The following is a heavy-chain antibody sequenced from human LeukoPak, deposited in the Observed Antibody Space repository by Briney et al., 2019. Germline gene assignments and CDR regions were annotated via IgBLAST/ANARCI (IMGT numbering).Heavy chain of an antibody. J-gene: IGHJ5*02. V-gene: IGHV1-18*01. CDR1: GYTFTSYG. Sequence: ASVTVSCTASGYTFTSYGISWVRQAPGQGLEWMGWISAYNGNTNYAQKLQGRVTMTTDTSTSTAYMELRSLRSDDTAVYYCARDPQYSSSWYGINWFDPWGQGTLVTVSS. CDR3: ARDPQYSSSWYGINWFDP. D-gene: IGHD6-13*01. CDR2: ISAYNGNT.